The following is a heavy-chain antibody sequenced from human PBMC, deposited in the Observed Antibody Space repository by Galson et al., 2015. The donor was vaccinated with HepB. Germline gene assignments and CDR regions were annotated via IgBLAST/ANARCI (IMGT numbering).Heavy chain of an antibody. CDR3: ARVFGSYGYFDY. CDR1: GGTFSSYA. Sequence: SVKVSCKASGGTFSSYAISWVRQAPGQGLEWMGRIIPILGIANYAQKFQGRVTITADKSTSTAYMELSSLRSEDTAVYYCARVFGSYGYFDYWGQGTLVTVSS. J-gene: IGHJ4*02. V-gene: IGHV1-69*04. CDR2: IIPILGIA. D-gene: IGHD5-18*01.